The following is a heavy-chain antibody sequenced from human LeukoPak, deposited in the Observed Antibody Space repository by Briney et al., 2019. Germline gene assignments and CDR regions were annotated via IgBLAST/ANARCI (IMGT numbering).Heavy chain of an antibody. Sequence: PGGSPRLSCAASGFTFEDYAIHWVRQAPGKGLEWVSGISWNTGGIAYADSVKGRFTISRDNARNSLYLQMNSLRAEDTALYYCVKDMWRDVPRVLDCSGSTCKVNAFDIWGQGTMVAVSS. CDR1: GFTFEDYA. D-gene: IGHD2-15*01. CDR2: ISWNTGGI. CDR3: VKDMWRDVPRVLDCSGSTCKVNAFDI. J-gene: IGHJ3*02. V-gene: IGHV3-9*01.